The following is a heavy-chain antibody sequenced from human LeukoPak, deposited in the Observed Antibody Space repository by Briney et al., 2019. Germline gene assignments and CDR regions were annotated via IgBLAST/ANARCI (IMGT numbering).Heavy chain of an antibody. J-gene: IGHJ4*02. CDR2: ISGSGDKT. Sequence: PGGSLRLSCEGSGFTFNTYPMGWARQAPGKGPEWVSGISGSGDKTYYADSVKGRFTVSRDNSKNTLYLHLNRLRAEDAALYYCARTPGISAAGYDLYFFDLWGQGTPVTVSS. CDR1: GFTFNTYP. CDR3: ARTPGISAAGYDLYFFDL. V-gene: IGHV3-23*01. D-gene: IGHD6-25*01.